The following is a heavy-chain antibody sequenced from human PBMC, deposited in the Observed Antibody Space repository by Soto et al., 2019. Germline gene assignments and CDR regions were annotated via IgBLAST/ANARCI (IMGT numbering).Heavy chain of an antibody. CDR2: ISWNRGSI. CDR3: AKDGRANWPSWYFDL. V-gene: IGHV3-9*01. CDR1: GFTFDDYA. J-gene: IGHJ2*01. Sequence: EVQLVESGGGLVQPGRSLRLSCAASGFTFDDYAMHWVRQAPGKGLEWVSGISWNRGSIGYADSVKGRFTISRDNAKNSLYLQMNSLRAEDTALYYCAKDGRANWPSWYFDLWGRGTLVTVSS. D-gene: IGHD7-27*01.